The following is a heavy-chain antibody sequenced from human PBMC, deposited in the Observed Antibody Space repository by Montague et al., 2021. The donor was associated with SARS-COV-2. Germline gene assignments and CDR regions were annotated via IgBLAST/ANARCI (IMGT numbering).Heavy chain of an antibody. Sequence: SETLSLTCGVSGGPLSGYFWSWIRQTPGKGLEWIGEISHGGATKYNPTLKSRATVSVDTSRNQFSLEVNSVTAADTAVYFCARPAPLRHCSGGGCVDAFDIWGQGTLIVVSS. J-gene: IGHJ3*02. CDR3: ARPAPLRHCSGGGCVDAFDI. D-gene: IGHD2-8*02. CDR2: ISHGGAT. CDR1: GGPLSGYF. V-gene: IGHV4-34*01.